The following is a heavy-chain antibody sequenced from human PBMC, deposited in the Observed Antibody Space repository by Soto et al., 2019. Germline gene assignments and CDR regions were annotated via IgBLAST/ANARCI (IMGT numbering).Heavy chain of an antibody. CDR2: INAGNGNT. J-gene: IGHJ4*02. CDR3: ARADDSSDQRY. Sequence: ASVKVSCKASGYTFTSYAMHWVRQAPGQRLEWMGWINAGNGNTKYSQKFQGRVTITRDTSASTAYMELRSLRSEDTAVYYCARADDSSDQRYWGQGNMVTVSS. V-gene: IGHV1-3*01. D-gene: IGHD6-25*01. CDR1: GYTFTSYA.